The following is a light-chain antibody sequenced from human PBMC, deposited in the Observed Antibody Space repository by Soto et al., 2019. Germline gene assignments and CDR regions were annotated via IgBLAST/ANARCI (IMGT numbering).Light chain of an antibody. Sequence: MTQSPVTLSVSPGERATLSCRASQFIGSNLAWYQQKPAQPPRLLIYDASTRATGIPARFSGSGSGTEFTLTISSLQSEDFAVYYCQQYNNWPPLTFGGGPKVDIK. V-gene: IGKV3-15*01. J-gene: IGKJ4*01. CDR3: QQYNNWPPLT. CDR1: QFIGSN. CDR2: DAS.